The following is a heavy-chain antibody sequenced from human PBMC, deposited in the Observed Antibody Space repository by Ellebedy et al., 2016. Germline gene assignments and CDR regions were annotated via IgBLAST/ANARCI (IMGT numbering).Heavy chain of an antibody. CDR3: AREFVGGIDY. CDR1: GGSFSGYY. V-gene: IGHV4-34*01. J-gene: IGHJ4*02. CDR2: INHSGST. D-gene: IGHD3-16*01. Sequence: SETLSLXCAVYGGSFSGYYWSWIRQPPGKGLEWIGEINHSGSTNYNPSLKSRVTISVDTSKNQFSLKLSSVTAADTAVYYCAREFVGGIDYWGQGTLVTVSS.